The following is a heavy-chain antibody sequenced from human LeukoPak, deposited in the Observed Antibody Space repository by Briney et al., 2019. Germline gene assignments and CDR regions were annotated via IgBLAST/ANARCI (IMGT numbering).Heavy chain of an antibody. V-gene: IGHV4-34*01. Sequence: PSETLSLTCAVYGGSFSGYYWSWIRQPPGKGLEWIGEINHSGSTSYNPSLKTRLTISLDTSKNQISLRLNSVTAADTAVYYCARGLWDNGDRFDYWGQGTLVPVSS. CDR2: INHSGST. CDR1: GGSFSGYY. CDR3: ARGLWDNGDRFDY. J-gene: IGHJ4*02. D-gene: IGHD4-17*01.